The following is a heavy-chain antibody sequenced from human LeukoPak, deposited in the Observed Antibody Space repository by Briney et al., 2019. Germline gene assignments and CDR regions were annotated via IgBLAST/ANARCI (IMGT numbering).Heavy chain of an antibody. V-gene: IGHV3-11*04. Sequence: GSLRLPCAASGFPFSDYYMSWIRQAPGKGLEWVSYISSSGSTIYYADSVKGRFTISRDNAKNSLYLQMNSLRAEDTAVYYCARTRYSYGSAFDYWGQGTLVTVSS. J-gene: IGHJ4*02. D-gene: IGHD5-18*01. CDR2: ISSSGSTI. CDR3: ARTRYSYGSAFDY. CDR1: GFPFSDYY.